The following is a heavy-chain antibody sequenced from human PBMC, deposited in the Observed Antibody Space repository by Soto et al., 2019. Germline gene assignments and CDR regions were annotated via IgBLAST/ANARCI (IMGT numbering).Heavy chain of an antibody. CDR3: ARDKITGPFDY. Sequence: SETLSLTCAAYGGSFSGHYCSWVRQPPGKGLEWIGEINYSATTNYNPSLESPVTVSVDSFKNQCTLKVTSVTAADTAVYYCARDKITGPFDYWGQGTLVTVSS. J-gene: IGHJ4*02. CDR1: GGSFSGHY. V-gene: IGHV4-34*01. CDR2: INYSATT. D-gene: IGHD2-8*02.